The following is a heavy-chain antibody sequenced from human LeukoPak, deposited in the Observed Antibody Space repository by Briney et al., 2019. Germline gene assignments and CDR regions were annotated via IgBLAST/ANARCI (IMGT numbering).Heavy chain of an antibody. CDR3: ARLRFLEWLFYYFDY. Sequence: SETLSLTCAVSGGSISSGSYSWSWIRQPPGKGLVWIGYIYPRGSTYYNPSLKSRVILSLDKSANQFSLNLSSVTAADTAVYYCARLRFLEWLFYYFDYWGQGTLVTVSS. D-gene: IGHD3-3*01. CDR2: IYPRGST. J-gene: IGHJ4*02. CDR1: GGSISSGSYS. V-gene: IGHV4-30-2*01.